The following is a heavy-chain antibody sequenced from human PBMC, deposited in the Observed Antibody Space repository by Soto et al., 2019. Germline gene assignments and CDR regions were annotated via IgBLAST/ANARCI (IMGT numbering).Heavy chain of an antibody. CDR1: TFTFTSSA. CDR3: AAHRDGASYYFCY. D-gene: IGHD1-26*01. V-gene: IGHV1-58*01. J-gene: IGHJ4*02. CDR2: IVVGSGNK. Sequence: ASVQVSCKASTFTFTSSAVKWVRQARGQRREWIGWIVVGSGNKKYAQNFQDRVTITKDMSSGTAYLELSSLRSEDTDVCYCAAHRDGASYYFCYWGQGNLVTVSS.